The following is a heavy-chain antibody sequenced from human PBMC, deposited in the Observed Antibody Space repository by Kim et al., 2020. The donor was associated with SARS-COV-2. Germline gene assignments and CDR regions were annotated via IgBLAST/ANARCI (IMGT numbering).Heavy chain of an antibody. V-gene: IGHV1-2*02. CDR2: GT. D-gene: IGHD6-6*01. J-gene: IGHJ4*02. Sequence: GTNYAQKFQGRVTMTRDTSISTAYMELSRLRSDDTAVYYCARSNEQLASYWGQGTLVTVSS. CDR3: ARSNEQLASY.